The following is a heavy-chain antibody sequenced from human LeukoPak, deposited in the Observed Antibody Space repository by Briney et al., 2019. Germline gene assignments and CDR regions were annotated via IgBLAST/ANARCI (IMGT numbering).Heavy chain of an antibody. V-gene: IGHV3-48*01. Sequence: GGSLRLSCAASGFTFSSYSMNWVRQAPGKGLEWVSYISSSSSTIYYADSVKGRFTISRDNSKNTLYLQMNSLRAEDTAVYYCAKGRSSDFDHDAFDIWGQGTMVTVSS. D-gene: IGHD6-6*01. CDR1: GFTFSSYS. CDR2: ISSSSSTI. J-gene: IGHJ3*02. CDR3: AKGRSSDFDHDAFDI.